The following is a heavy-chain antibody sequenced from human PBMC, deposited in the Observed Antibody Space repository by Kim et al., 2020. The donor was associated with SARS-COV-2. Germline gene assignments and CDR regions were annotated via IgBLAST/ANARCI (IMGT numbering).Heavy chain of an antibody. CDR1: GFTFSSYG. CDR2: IWYDGSNK. D-gene: IGHD3-10*01. Sequence: GGSLRLSCAASGFTFSSYGMHWVRQAPGKGLEWVAVIWYDGSNKYYADSVKGRFTISRDNSKNTLYLQMNSLRAEDTAVYYCAKEEGPILGYYGSGSYPYYYYGMDVWGQGTTVTVSS. J-gene: IGHJ6*02. CDR3: AKEEGPILGYYGSGSYPYYYYGMDV. V-gene: IGHV3-33*06.